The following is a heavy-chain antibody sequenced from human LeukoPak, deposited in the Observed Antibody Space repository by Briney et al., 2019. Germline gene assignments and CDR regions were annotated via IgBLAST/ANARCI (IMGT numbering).Heavy chain of an antibody. CDR1: GYTFTGYY. D-gene: IGHD6-13*01. J-gene: IGHJ4*02. V-gene: IGHV1-2*02. Sequence: ASVKVSCKASGYTFTGYYMHWVRQAPGQGLEWMGWINPNIGGTNYALKFQGRVTMTRDTSISTAYMELSRLRSDDTAVYYCARDHSSSWYYLFDYWGQGTLVTVSS. CDR2: INPNIGGT. CDR3: ARDHSSSWYYLFDY.